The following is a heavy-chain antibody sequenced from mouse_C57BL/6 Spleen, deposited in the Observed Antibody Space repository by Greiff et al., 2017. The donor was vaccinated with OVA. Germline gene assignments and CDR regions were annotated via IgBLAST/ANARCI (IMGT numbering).Heavy chain of an antibody. V-gene: IGHV7-1*01. Sequence: EVQLVESGGGLVQPGRSLRLSCATSGFTFSDFYMEWVRQAPGQGLEWIAASRNKANDYTTEYSVSVKGRFIVSRDTCQSILDLQMNALRAEDNAIYYCARDAHSRAWFAYWGQGTLVTVSA. CDR3: ARDAHSRAWFAY. D-gene: IGHD3-3*01. J-gene: IGHJ3*01. CDR1: GFTFSDFY. CDR2: SRNKANDYTT.